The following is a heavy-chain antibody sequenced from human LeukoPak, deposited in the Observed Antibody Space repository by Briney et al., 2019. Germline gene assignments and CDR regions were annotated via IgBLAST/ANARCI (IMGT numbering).Heavy chain of an antibody. CDR2: MNPNSGNT. CDR1: GYTFTSYD. CDR3: AREDYYGSGSYYRAPSYYYYYMDV. Sequence: ASVKVSCKASGYTFTSYDINWVRQATGQGLEWMGWMNPNSGNTGYSQKFQGRVTITRNTSISTDYMELSSLRSEDTAVYYCAREDYYGSGSYYRAPSYYYYYMDVWGKGTTVTISS. V-gene: IGHV1-8*01. J-gene: IGHJ6*03. D-gene: IGHD3-10*01.